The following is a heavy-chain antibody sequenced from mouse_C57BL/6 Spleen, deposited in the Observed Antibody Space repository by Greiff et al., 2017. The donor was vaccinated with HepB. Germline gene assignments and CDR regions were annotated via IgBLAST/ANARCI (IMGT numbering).Heavy chain of an antibody. CDR2: IWSGGST. J-gene: IGHJ4*01. CDR3: ARNWANWDYYAMDY. CDR1: GFSLTSYG. Sequence: QVQLKESGPGLVQPSQSLSITCTVSGFSLTSYGVHWVRQSPGKGLEWLGVIWSGGSTDYNAAFISRLSISKDNSKSQVFFKMNSLQADDTAIYYCARNWANWDYYAMDYWGQGTSVTVSS. V-gene: IGHV2-2*01. D-gene: IGHD4-1*01.